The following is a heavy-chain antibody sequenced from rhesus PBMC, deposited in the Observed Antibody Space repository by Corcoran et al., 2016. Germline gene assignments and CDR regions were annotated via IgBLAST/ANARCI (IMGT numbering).Heavy chain of an antibody. CDR1: GGSISDSYR. CDR3: ARDRIRFDV. V-gene: IGHV4S10*01. CDR2: IYGSSTST. J-gene: IGHJ5-1*01. Sequence: QVQLQESGPGVVKPSETLSLTCAVSGGSISDSYRWSWSRQPPGKGLEWIGYIYGSSTSTNYNPSLKSRVTISKDTSKNQFSLKLSSVTAADTAVYYCARDRIRFDVWGPGVLVTVSS. D-gene: IGHD3-16*01.